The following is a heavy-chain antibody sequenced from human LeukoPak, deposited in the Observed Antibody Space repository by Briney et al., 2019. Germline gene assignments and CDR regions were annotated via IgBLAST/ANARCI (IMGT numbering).Heavy chain of an antibody. D-gene: IGHD3-3*01. V-gene: IGHV1-2*02. Sequence: ASVKVSCKASGYTFTGYYMHWVRQAPGQGLEWMGWINPNSGGTNYAQKFQGRVTMTRDTSISTAYMELSRLRSDDTAVYYCARAPPPSWSGHYETNGRYDLLSDYWGQGTLVTVSS. CDR3: ARAPPPSWSGHYETNGRYDLLSDY. J-gene: IGHJ4*02. CDR2: INPNSGGT. CDR1: GYTFTGYY.